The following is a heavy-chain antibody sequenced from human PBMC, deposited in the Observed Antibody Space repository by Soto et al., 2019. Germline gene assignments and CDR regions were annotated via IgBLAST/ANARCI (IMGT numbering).Heavy chain of an antibody. J-gene: IGHJ3*01. V-gene: IGHV3-33*01. CDR2: IRYDGSNK. CDR3: AREWGTEVLGAFDL. CDR1: GFNFRTYG. D-gene: IGHD1-1*01. Sequence: GGSLRLSCKASGFNFRTYGMHWVRQAQGKGLEWVAVIRYDGSNKFYAESVKGRFTISRDNFRNTLYLQMNSLRVEDTAVYHCAREWGTEVLGAFDLWGRGTMVTVSS.